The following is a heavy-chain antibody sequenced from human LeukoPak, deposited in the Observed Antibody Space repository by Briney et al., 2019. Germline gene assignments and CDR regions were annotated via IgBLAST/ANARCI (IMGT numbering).Heavy chain of an antibody. V-gene: IGHV1-69*13. D-gene: IGHD3-3*01. J-gene: IGHJ6*03. CDR1: GGSLRNNG. CDR2: ITPIFGTA. CDR3: ASYSGPGGRFYYMDV. Sequence: ASVKVSCKASGGSLRNNGISWVGQAPGQGLEWVGGITPIFGTANSAQSFQGRVMITADESTSTAYLELSSLRSEDTAVYYCASYSGPGGRFYYMDVWGEGTTVTVSS.